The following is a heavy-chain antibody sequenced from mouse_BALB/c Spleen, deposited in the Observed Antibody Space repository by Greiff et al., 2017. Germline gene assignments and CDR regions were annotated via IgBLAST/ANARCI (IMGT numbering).Heavy chain of an antibody. J-gene: IGHJ2*01. CDR1: GYTFTSYW. Sequence: VQLKQSGTVLARPGASVKMTCKASGYTFTSYWMHWVKQRPGQGLEWIGAIYPGNSDTSYNQKFKGKAKLTAVTSTSTAYMELISLTNEDSAVYYCTRLYGNYGYFDYWGQGTTLTVSS. V-gene: IGHV1-5*01. CDR3: TRLYGNYGYFDY. CDR2: IYPGNSDT. D-gene: IGHD2-10*02.